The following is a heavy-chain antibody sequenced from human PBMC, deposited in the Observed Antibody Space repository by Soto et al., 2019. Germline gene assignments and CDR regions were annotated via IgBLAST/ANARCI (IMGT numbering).Heavy chain of an antibody. V-gene: IGHV1-18*01. D-gene: IGHD1-26*01. CDR1: GYAFTSYG. CDR3: AREEGRVNGGSYSFA. J-gene: IGHJ5*02. CDR2: ISAYNGNT. Sequence: GASVKVSCKASGYAFTSYGISWVRQAPGQGLEWMGWISAYNGNTNYAQKLQGRVTMTTDTSTSTAYMELRSLRSDDTAVYYCAREEGRVNGGSYSFAWGQGTLVTVSS.